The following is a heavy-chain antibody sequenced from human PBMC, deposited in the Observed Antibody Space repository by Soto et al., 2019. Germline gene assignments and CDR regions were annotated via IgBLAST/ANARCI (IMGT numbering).Heavy chain of an antibody. Sequence: GELLESGGGLVQPGGSLRLSCAASGFTFSSYAMSWVRQAPGKGLEWVSGISGGGVSTYYADSVKGRFTISRDNSKNALYMQMNSLRAEDTGVYYCAKDRKSGSGWYWDYWGQGTLVTVSS. J-gene: IGHJ4*02. V-gene: IGHV3-23*01. CDR3: AKDRKSGSGWYWDY. D-gene: IGHD6-19*01. CDR1: GFTFSSYA. CDR2: ISGGGVST.